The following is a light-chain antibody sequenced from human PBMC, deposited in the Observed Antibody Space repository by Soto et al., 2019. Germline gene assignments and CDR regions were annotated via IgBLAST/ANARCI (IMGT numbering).Light chain of an antibody. J-gene: IGKJ3*01. CDR1: QDISNF. Sequence: DTQMTQSPSSLSASVGDRVIITCRTSQDISNFLNWYQHKPGKAPRLLIFAGANLQSGVPSRYSGSGSGTDFTLTISSLQPEDFATYFCQQSYSFPFTFGPGTKVDIK. V-gene: IGKV1-39*01. CDR3: QQSYSFPFT. CDR2: AGA.